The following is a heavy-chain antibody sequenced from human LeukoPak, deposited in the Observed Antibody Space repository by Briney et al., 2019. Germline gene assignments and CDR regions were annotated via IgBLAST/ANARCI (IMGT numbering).Heavy chain of an antibody. CDR2: INHSGST. Sequence: SETLSLTCAVYGGSFSGYYWGWIRQPPGKGLEWIGEINHSGSTNYNPSLKSRVTMSVDTSKNQFSLKLSSVTAADTAVYYCARDILRGNWFDPWGQGTLVTVSS. J-gene: IGHJ5*02. V-gene: IGHV4-34*01. D-gene: IGHD2-15*01. CDR3: ARDILRGNWFDP. CDR1: GGSFSGYY.